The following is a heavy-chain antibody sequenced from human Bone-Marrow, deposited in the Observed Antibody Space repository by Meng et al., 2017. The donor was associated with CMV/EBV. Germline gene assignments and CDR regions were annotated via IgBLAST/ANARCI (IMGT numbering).Heavy chain of an antibody. CDR1: GFTFSSYA. CDR2: ISGSGGST. Sequence: GESLKISCAASGFTFSSYAMSWVRQAPGKGLEWVSAISGSGGSTYYADSVKGRFTISRDNSKNTLYLQMNSLRAEDTAVYYCAKDLYYYDSSGYYYEPLAFDIWGQGTMVTVSS. V-gene: IGHV3-23*01. J-gene: IGHJ3*02. D-gene: IGHD3-22*01. CDR3: AKDLYYYDSSGYYYEPLAFDI.